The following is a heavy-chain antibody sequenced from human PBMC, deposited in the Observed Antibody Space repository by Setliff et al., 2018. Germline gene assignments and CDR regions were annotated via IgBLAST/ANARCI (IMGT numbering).Heavy chain of an antibody. Sequence: LRLSCVASTFTFSKYAITWVRQAPGKGLEWVSSIGASGDRTYYADSVKGRLTISRNNSRNSLYLQMNSLRVEDTASYYCARDPNGDYVGAFDPWGQGILVTVSS. CDR2: IGASGDRT. J-gene: IGHJ5*02. D-gene: IGHD4-17*01. CDR3: ARDPNGDYVGAFDP. CDR1: TFTFSKYA. V-gene: IGHV3-23*01.